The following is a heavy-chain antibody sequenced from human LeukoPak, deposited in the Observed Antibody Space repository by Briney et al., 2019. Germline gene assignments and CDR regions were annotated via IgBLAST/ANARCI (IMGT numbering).Heavy chain of an antibody. D-gene: IGHD6-19*01. Sequence: GASVKVSCKASGYTFTSYGISWVRQAPGQGLEWMGWINPNSGGTNYAQKFQGRVTMTRDTSISTAYMELSRLRSDDTAVYYCAREKGWETYYFDYWGQGTLVTVSS. CDR3: AREKGWETYYFDY. J-gene: IGHJ4*02. CDR2: INPNSGGT. V-gene: IGHV1-2*02. CDR1: GYTFTSYG.